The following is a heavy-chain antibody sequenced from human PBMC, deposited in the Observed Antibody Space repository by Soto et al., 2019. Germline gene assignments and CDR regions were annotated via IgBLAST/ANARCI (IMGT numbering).Heavy chain of an antibody. D-gene: IGHD2-2*01. J-gene: IGHJ4*02. CDR1: GFTFSSYG. CDR2: IWYDGSNK. Sequence: PGGSLRLSCAASGFTFSSYGMHWVRQAPGKGLEWVAVIWYDGSNKYYADSVKGRFTISRDNSKNTLYLQMNSLRAEDTAVYYCAREDCSSTSCSNPGYWGQGTLVTVSS. V-gene: IGHV3-33*01. CDR3: AREDCSSTSCSNPGY.